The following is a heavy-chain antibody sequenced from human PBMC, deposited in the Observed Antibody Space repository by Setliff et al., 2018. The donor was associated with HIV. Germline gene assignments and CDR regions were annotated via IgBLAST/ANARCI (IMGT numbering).Heavy chain of an antibody. V-gene: IGHV4-38-2*02. Sequence: SETLSLTCAVSAYSISSGYYWSWIRQPPGKGLEWIGEISHGGSTNYNPSLNSRVTISVDTSKNQFSLKLSSVTAADTAVYYCARDGITIFGTRGGWFDPWGQGTLVTVSS. D-gene: IGHD3-3*01. J-gene: IGHJ5*02. CDR3: ARDGITIFGTRGGWFDP. CDR2: ISHGGST. CDR1: AYSISSGYY.